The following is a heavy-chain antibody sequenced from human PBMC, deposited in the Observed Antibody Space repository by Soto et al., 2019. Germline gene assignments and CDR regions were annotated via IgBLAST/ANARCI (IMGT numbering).Heavy chain of an antibody. CDR1: GYTFTGYY. CDR2: INPNSGGT. J-gene: IGHJ5*02. D-gene: IGHD2-2*01. Sequence: ASVKVSCKASGYTFTGYYMHWLRQAPGQGLEWMGWINPNSGGTNYAQKFQGWVTMTRDTSISTAYMELSRLRSDDTAVYYCARDSTYCSSTSCYGYWFDPWGQGTLVTVSS. CDR3: ARDSTYCSSTSCYGYWFDP. V-gene: IGHV1-2*04.